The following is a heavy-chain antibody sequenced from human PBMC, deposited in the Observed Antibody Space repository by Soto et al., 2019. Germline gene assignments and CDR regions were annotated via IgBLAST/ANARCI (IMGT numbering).Heavy chain of an antibody. D-gene: IGHD6-6*01. J-gene: IGHJ6*02. V-gene: IGHV3-7*01. Sequence: GGSLRLSCAASGFTFSSYWMSWVRQAPGKGLEWVANIKQDGSEKYYVDSVKGRFTISRDNAKNSLYLQMNSLRAEGTAVYYCARTPTRYSSSYYYYGMDVWGQGTTVTVSS. CDR2: IKQDGSEK. CDR3: ARTPTRYSSSYYYYGMDV. CDR1: GFTFSSYW.